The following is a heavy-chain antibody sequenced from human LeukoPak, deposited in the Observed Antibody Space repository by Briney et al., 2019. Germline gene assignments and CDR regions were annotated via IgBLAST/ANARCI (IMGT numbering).Heavy chain of an antibody. Sequence: PSETLSLTCTVSGGSISSSSYYWGWIRQPPGKGLEWIGSIYYSGSTYYNPSLKSRVTISVDTSKNQFSLKLSSVTAADTAVYYCARDAWDGYNPFDYWGQGTLVTVSS. J-gene: IGHJ4*02. CDR3: ARDAWDGYNPFDY. V-gene: IGHV4-39*07. D-gene: IGHD5-24*01. CDR2: IYYSGST. CDR1: GGSISSSSYY.